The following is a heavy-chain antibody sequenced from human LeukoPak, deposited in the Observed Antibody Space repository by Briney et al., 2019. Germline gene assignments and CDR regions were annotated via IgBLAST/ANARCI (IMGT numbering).Heavy chain of an antibody. CDR3: ARASWGGILDY. CDR1: GYSFTDYY. J-gene: IGHJ4*02. Sequence: ASVKVSCKASGYSFTDYYVHWVRQAPGQGLEWMGMINPSGGRTTYAQKFQGRVTMTRDTSTNTVYMELSSLRSEDTAVYYCARASWGGILDYWGQGTLVTVSS. CDR2: INPSGGRT. D-gene: IGHD3-16*01. V-gene: IGHV1-46*01.